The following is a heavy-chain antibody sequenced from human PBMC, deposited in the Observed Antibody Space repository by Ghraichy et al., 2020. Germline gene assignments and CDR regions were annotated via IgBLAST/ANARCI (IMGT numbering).Heavy chain of an antibody. D-gene: IGHD1-26*01. Sequence: GGSLRLSCAASGFTFNTYAMSWVRQAPGEGLEWVSAISDSGYRTYYADSVKGRFTIHRDNSKNTVSLQMNTLRGDDTAVYYCVREGGGSYADYWGQGTLVTVSS. CDR2: ISDSGYRT. CDR3: VREGGGSYADY. V-gene: IGHV3-23*01. J-gene: IGHJ4*02. CDR1: GFTFNTYA.